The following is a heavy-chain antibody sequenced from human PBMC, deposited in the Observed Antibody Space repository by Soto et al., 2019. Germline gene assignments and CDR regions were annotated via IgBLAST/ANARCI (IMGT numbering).Heavy chain of an antibody. J-gene: IGHJ4*02. Sequence: GASVKVSCKTSGFTFSISAVHWVRQARGHRLQWIGWIDVGSANANYAQKLQGRVTMTTDTSTSTAYMELRSLRSDDTAVYYCARESSSSCHDYWGQGTLVTVSS. CDR2: IDVGSANA. V-gene: IGHV1-58*01. CDR3: ARESSSSCHDY. CDR1: GFTFSISA. D-gene: IGHD6-13*01.